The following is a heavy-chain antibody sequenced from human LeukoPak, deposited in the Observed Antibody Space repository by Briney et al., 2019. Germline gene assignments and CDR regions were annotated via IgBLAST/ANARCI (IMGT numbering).Heavy chain of an antibody. Sequence: KPGGSLRLSCAASGFTFSTFAMSWVRQAPGKGLEWVSAISGSGGGTYYADSVKGRLTISRDNSKNTLYLQMSSLRAEDTAVYYCAKAFSAYENWPPNWFGPWGQGTLVTVSS. CDR3: AKAFSAYENWPPNWFGP. CDR1: GFTFSTFA. D-gene: IGHD5-12*01. J-gene: IGHJ5*02. V-gene: IGHV3-23*01. CDR2: ISGSGGGT.